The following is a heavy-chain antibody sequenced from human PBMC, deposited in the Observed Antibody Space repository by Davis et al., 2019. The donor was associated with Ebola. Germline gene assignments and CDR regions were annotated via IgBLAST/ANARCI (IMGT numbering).Heavy chain of an antibody. CDR3: ARGPLGWNRNSFDY. Sequence: AASVKVSCKASGYTFTNYYMHWVRKAPGQGLEWMGLIHPNDGTTKYPRKFQDRLTITRDTSTSTVYMELSGLRPDDTAMYYCARGPLGWNRNSFDYWGQGTLVTVSS. CDR2: IHPNDGTT. D-gene: IGHD1-1*01. J-gene: IGHJ4*02. CDR1: GYTFTNYY. V-gene: IGHV1-46*01.